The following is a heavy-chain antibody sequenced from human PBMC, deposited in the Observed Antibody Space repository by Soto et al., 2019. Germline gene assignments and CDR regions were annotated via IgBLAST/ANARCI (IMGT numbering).Heavy chain of an antibody. D-gene: IGHD3-10*01. CDR3: ARTYGSGKFSAFDI. Sequence: GASVKVSCKASGYTFTSYARHWVRQAPGQRLEWMGWINAGNGNTKYSQKFQGRVTITRDTSASTAYMELSSLRSEDTAVYYCARTYGSGKFSAFDIWGQGTMVTVSS. CDR1: GYTFTSYA. CDR2: INAGNGNT. J-gene: IGHJ3*02. V-gene: IGHV1-3*01.